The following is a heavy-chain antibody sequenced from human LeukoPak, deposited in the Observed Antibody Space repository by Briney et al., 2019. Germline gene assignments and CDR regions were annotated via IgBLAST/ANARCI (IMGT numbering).Heavy chain of an antibody. CDR2: FDPEDGET. CDR3: ARDPGYCSSTSCYDNWFDP. CDR1: GYTLTELS. Sequence: ASVKVSCKVSGYTLTELSMHWVRQAPGKGLEWMGGFDPEDGETIYAQKFQGRVTMTEDTSTDTAYMELSSLRSEDTAVYYCARDPGYCSSTSCYDNWFDPWGQGTLVTVSS. J-gene: IGHJ5*02. D-gene: IGHD2-2*01. V-gene: IGHV1-24*01.